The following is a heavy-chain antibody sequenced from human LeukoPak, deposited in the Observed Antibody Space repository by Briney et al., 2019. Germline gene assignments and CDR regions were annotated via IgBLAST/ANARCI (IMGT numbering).Heavy chain of an antibody. V-gene: IGHV1-2*02. Sequence: ASVKVSCKASGYTFTGYYMHWVRQAPGQGLEWMGWINPNSGGTNYAQKFQGRVTMTRDTSISTAYMELSRLRSDDTAVYYCARVGCSSTSCYFHPSGHYFDYWGQGTLVTVSS. CDR1: GYTFTGYY. D-gene: IGHD2-2*01. CDR2: INPNSGGT. CDR3: ARVGCSSTSCYFHPSGHYFDY. J-gene: IGHJ4*02.